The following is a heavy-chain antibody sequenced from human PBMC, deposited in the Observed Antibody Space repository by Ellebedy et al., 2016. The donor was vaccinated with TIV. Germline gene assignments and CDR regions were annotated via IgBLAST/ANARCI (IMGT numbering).Heavy chain of an antibody. CDR3: ARGRGGSTGSDYFDY. CDR1: GFTFSNYN. J-gene: IGHJ4*02. V-gene: IGHV3-7*01. Sequence: GESLKISCVASGFTFSNYNMNWVRQSPGKGLEWVANIKQDGSEKYYVDSVKGRFTISRDNAKNSLYLQLNSLRAEDTAVYYCARGRGGSTGSDYFDYWGQGTLVTVSS. D-gene: IGHD2-2*01. CDR2: IKQDGSEK.